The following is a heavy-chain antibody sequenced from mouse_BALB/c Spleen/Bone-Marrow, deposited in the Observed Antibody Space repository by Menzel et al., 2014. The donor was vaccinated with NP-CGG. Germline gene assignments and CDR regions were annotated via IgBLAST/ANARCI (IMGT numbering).Heavy chain of an antibody. V-gene: IGHV1-7*01. CDR1: GYTFTSYW. D-gene: IGHD2-4*01. Sequence: QVQLQQSGAELAKPGASVKMSCKASGYTFTSYWMHWVKQRPGQGLEWIAYINPSTGYTEYNQKFKDKATLTAGKSSSTAYMQLSSLTSEDSAVYYCARGVRDNDGFAYWGQGTLVTVSA. J-gene: IGHJ3*01. CDR2: INPSTGYT. CDR3: ARGVRDNDGFAY.